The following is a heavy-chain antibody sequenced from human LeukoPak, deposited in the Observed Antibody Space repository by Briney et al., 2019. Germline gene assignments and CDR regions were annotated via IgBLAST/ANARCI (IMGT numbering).Heavy chain of an antibody. CDR3: ARRAAGTFDY. D-gene: IGHD6-13*01. CDR1: GGSISSSSYF. Sequence: PSETLSLTCTVSGGSISSSSYFWGWIRQHPGKGLEWIGFIYYSGSTYYNPSLKSRVTISVDTSKDQFSLKLSSVTAADTAVYYCARRAAGTFDYWGQGTLVTVSS. CDR2: IYYSGST. V-gene: IGHV4-31*03. J-gene: IGHJ4*02.